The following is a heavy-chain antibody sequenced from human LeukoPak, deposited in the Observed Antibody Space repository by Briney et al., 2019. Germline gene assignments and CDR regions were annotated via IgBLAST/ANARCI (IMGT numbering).Heavy chain of an antibody. J-gene: IGHJ4*02. CDR2: INPNGGGT. D-gene: IGHD3-10*01. CDR1: GYTLTGYY. CDR3: ARDPGDF. Sequence: ASVKVSCKASGYTLTGYYVHWVRQAPGQSLEWMGWINPNGGGTNYAQKFQDRVTMTRDTSIGTVYMELSRLRSDDTAVYYCARDPGDFWGQGTLVTVSS. V-gene: IGHV1-2*02.